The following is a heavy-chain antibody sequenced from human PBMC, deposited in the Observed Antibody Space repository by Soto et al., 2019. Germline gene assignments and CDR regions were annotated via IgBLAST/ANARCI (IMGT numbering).Heavy chain of an antibody. Sequence: GGSLRLSCAASGFTFSTYSMNWVRQAPGKGLEWVSYISSSSSTIFYTDSVKGRFTVSRDNAKNSLYLQMNSLRAEDTAVYYCASPTYYYDSSGPPAYWGQGTLVTVSS. D-gene: IGHD3-22*01. V-gene: IGHV3-48*01. CDR2: ISSSSSTI. CDR1: GFTFSTYS. J-gene: IGHJ4*02. CDR3: ASPTYYYDSSGPPAY.